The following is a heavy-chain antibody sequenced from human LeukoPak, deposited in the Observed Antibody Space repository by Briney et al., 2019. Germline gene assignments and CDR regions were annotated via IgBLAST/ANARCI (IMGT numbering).Heavy chain of an antibody. CDR1: GFTFNDYA. Sequence: GRSLRLSCAASGFTFNDYAMHWVRQAPGKGLEYVSGISWNSGSIRYADSVRGRFTISRDNSKSTVYLQMNSLRAEDTAVYYCSKDLTSDFGGDFDPWGQGTLVTVSS. D-gene: IGHD3-10*01. V-gene: IGHV3-9*01. CDR2: ISWNSGSI. J-gene: IGHJ5*02. CDR3: SKDLTSDFGGDFDP.